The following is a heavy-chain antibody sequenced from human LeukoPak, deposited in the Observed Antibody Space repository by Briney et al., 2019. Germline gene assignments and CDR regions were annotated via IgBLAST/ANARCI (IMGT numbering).Heavy chain of an antibody. D-gene: IGHD3-10*01. V-gene: IGHV1-8*01. Sequence: ASVKVSCKASGGTFTSYDINWVRQASGQGLEWMGWMNPNTGVTGYAQKFQGRVTMTRDISISTAYMELRGLRSEDTAIYYCVRDGEGVAISVNYWFDPWGQGTLVTVSS. J-gene: IGHJ5*02. CDR2: MNPNTGVT. CDR1: GGTFTSYD. CDR3: VRDGEGVAISVNYWFDP.